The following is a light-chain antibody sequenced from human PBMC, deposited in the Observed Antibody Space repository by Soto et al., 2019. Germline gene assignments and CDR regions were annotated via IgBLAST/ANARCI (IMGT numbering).Light chain of an antibody. CDR1: SSDIGAYNY. CDR3: SSWITSPQMI. Sequence: QSALTQPASVSGSPGQSITISCTGTSSDIGAYNYVSWYQQHPGKVPKLILYDVNDRPSGVSNRFSGSRSGNTASLTISGLQDEAEDDYCCSSWITSPQMIFGGGTKLTVL. J-gene: IGLJ2*01. CDR2: DVN. V-gene: IGLV2-14*03.